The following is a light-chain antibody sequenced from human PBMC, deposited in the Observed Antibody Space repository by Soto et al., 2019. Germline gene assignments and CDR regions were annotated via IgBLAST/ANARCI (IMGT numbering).Light chain of an antibody. J-gene: IGLJ3*02. CDR2: EVS. V-gene: IGLV2-14*01. Sequence: QSVLTQPASVSGSPGQSITISCTGTSSDVGGYNYVSWYQQHPGKAPKLMIYEVSNRPSGVSNRFSGSKSGNMASLTISGLQAEDEADYYCCSYAGSAVFGGGTKLTVL. CDR1: SSDVGGYNY. CDR3: CSYAGSAV.